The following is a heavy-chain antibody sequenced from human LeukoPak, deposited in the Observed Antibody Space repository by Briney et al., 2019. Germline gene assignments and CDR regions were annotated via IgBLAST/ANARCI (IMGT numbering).Heavy chain of an antibody. V-gene: IGHV4-34*01. D-gene: IGHD6-13*01. J-gene: IGHJ4*02. CDR1: GGSFSGYY. CDR2: INHSGST. Sequence: PSETLSLTCAVYGGSFSGYYWGWIRQPPGKGLEWIGEINHSGSTNYNPSLKSRVTISVDTSKNQFSLKLNSVTAADTAVYYCARDHSSSSEDYWGQGTLVTVSS. CDR3: ARDHSSSSEDY.